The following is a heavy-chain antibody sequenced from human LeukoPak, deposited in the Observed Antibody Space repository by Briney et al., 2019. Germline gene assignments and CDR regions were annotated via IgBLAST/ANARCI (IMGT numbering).Heavy chain of an antibody. CDR2: IYYSGST. V-gene: IGHV4-59*12. J-gene: IGHJ6*02. CDR1: GGSISSYY. D-gene: IGHD2-2*01. Sequence: SETLSLTCTVSGGSISSYYWSWIRQPPGKGLEWIGYIYYSGSTNYNPSLKSRVTISVDTSKNQFSLKLSSVTAADTAVYYCARVALPAANSNYYGMDVWGQGTTVTVSS. CDR3: ARVALPAANSNYYGMDV.